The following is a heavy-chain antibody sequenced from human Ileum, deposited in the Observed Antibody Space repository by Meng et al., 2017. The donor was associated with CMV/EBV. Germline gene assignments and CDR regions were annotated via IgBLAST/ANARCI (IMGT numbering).Heavy chain of an antibody. Sequence: GSLRLSCTVSGGSINTNRYYWGWIRQSPGKGLEWIGYIYYTGSTNYNPSLKSRVTISIDTSKNQFSLKLYSVTAADTAVYYCARGYYYAGSVDYPIPYFDYWGQGTLVTVSS. CDR3: ARGYYYAGSVDYPIPYFDY. CDR2: IYYTGST. J-gene: IGHJ4*02. D-gene: IGHD3-22*01. CDR1: GGSINTNRYY. V-gene: IGHV4-61*05.